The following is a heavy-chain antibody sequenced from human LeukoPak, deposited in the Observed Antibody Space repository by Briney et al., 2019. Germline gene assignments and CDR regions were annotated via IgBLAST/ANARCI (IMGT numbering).Heavy chain of an antibody. Sequence: PGGSLRLSCAASGFTFTSHWMYWVRQAPGRGLVWVSAISGSGGSTYYADSVKGRFTISRDNSKNTLYLQMNSLRAEDTAVYYCAKDPSRPLWFGEPHDYWGQGTLVTVSS. CDR3: AKDPSRPLWFGEPHDY. CDR2: ISGSGGST. CDR1: GFTFTSHW. J-gene: IGHJ4*02. V-gene: IGHV3-23*01. D-gene: IGHD3-10*01.